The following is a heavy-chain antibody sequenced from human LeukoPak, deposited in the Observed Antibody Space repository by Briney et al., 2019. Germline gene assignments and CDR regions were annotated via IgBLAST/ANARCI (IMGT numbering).Heavy chain of an antibody. CDR2: ISATGSTT. CDR1: GFTFSTHA. CDR3: AKAPVTTCRGAYCYPFDY. Sequence: PGGSLRLSCAASGFTFSTHAMTWVRQAPGKGLESVSLISATGSTTYYAESVRGRFTISRDNSKNTLYLQMNTLRVEDTAVYYCAKAPVTTCRGAYCYPFDYWGQGTLVTVSS. V-gene: IGHV3-23*01. J-gene: IGHJ4*02. D-gene: IGHD2-21*01.